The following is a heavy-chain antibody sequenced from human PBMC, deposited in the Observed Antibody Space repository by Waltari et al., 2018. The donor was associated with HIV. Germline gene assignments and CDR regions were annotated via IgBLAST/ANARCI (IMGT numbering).Heavy chain of an antibody. CDR2: MNPSSSNT. CDR1: GYTFINFD. Sequence: QVHLVQSGPEVKRPGASVKISCQAFGYTFINFDVNWIRQAAGPGPEWLGMMNPSSSNTAVPYIIEDGGTMTRDVSTDTAYMEMTGLTPEDTAIYYCARNSSGKGNRYFYYGLDVWGQGTPVTV. J-gene: IGHJ6*02. CDR3: ARNSSGKGNRYFYYGLDV. D-gene: IGHD3-22*01. V-gene: IGHV1-8*02.